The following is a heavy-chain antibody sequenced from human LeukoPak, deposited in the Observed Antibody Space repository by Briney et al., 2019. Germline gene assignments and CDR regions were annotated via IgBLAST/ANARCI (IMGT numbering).Heavy chain of an antibody. Sequence: GGSLRLSCVASGITFSNYAVSWVRQAPEKGLDWVSVISGSAHKIRYADSVKGRFTISRDNSKNTLYLQMDSLRAEDTAVYACVKDHRDSGNYYYYYGMDVWGQGTTVAVSS. CDR1: GITFSNYA. J-gene: IGHJ6*02. V-gene: IGHV3-23*01. CDR2: ISGSAHKI. CDR3: VKDHRDSGNYYYYYGMDV. D-gene: IGHD1-26*01.